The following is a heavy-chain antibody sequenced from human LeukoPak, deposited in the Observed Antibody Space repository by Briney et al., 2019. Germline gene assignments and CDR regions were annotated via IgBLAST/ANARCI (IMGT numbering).Heavy chain of an antibody. J-gene: IGHJ5*02. CDR2: ISSSSSYI. Sequence: GGSLRLSCAASGFTFSSYSMNWVRQAPGKGLEWVSSISSSSSYIYYADSVKGRFTISRDNAKNSLYLQMNSLRAEDTAVYYCARVDAIDYSDYEANWFDPWGQGTLVTVSP. D-gene: IGHD4-11*01. CDR1: GFTFSSYS. V-gene: IGHV3-21*01. CDR3: ARVDAIDYSDYEANWFDP.